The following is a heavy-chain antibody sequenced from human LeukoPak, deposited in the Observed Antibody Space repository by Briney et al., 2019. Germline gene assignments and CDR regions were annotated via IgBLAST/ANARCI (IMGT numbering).Heavy chain of an antibody. CDR3: ASYTYYYDSSGLPDY. CDR1: GYTFTSYG. J-gene: IGHJ4*02. Sequence: VASVKVSCKASGYTFTSYGISWVRQAPGQGLEWMGWISAYNGNTNYAQKLQGRVTMTTDTSTSTAYMELRGLRSDDTAVYYCASYTYYYDSSGLPDYWGQGTLVTVSS. D-gene: IGHD3-22*01. CDR2: ISAYNGNT. V-gene: IGHV1-18*01.